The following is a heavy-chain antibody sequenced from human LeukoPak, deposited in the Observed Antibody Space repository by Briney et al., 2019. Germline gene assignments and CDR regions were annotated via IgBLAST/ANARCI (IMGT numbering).Heavy chain of an antibody. CDR1: GFSFSSYW. J-gene: IGHJ3*02. D-gene: IGHD2-15*01. Sequence: GGSLRLSCAASGFSFSSYWMHWVRQAPGKGLVWVARIQYDGSTTNYADSVKGRFTISRDHAKKTLYVQMNSLRAEDTAVYYCARALVAGVTLNALDIWGQGTMVTVSS. V-gene: IGHV3-74*01. CDR3: ARALVAGVTLNALDI. CDR2: IQYDGSTT.